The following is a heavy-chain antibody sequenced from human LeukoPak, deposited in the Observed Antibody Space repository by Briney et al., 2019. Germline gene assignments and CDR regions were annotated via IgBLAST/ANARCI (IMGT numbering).Heavy chain of an antibody. CDR2: INHSGST. V-gene: IGHV4-34*01. D-gene: IGHD4-17*01. CDR3: ARFSATSSPVTQGLSGYYGMDV. CDR1: GGSFSGYY. J-gene: IGHJ6*02. Sequence: NPSETLSLTCAVYGGSFSGYYWSWIRQPPGKGLEWIGEINHSGSTNYNPSLKSRVTISVDTSKNRFSLKLSSVTAADTAVYYCARFSATSSPVTQGLSGYYGMDVWGQGTTVTVSS.